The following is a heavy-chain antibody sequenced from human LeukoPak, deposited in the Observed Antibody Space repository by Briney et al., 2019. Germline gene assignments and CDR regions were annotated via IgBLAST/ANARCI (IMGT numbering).Heavy chain of an antibody. CDR1: GYTFTSYY. D-gene: IGHD3-10*01. V-gene: IGHV1-46*01. J-gene: IGHJ4*02. CDR3: ARLRGKDSMVRGVKGAFDY. Sequence: GASVKVSCKASGYTFTSYYMHWVRQAPGQGLEWMGIINPSGGSTSYAQKFQGRVTMTRDTSTSTVYMELSSLRSEDTAAYYCARLRGKDSMVRGVKGAFDYWGQGTLVTVSS. CDR2: INPSGGST.